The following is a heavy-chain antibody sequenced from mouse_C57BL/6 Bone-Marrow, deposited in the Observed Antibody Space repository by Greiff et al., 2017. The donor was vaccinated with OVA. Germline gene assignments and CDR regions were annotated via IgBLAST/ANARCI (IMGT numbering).Heavy chain of an antibody. CDR3: ATLYERYAMDY. V-gene: IGHV1-64*01. CDR2: IHPNSGST. Sequence: QVQLQQPGAELVKPGASVKLSCKASGYTFTSYWMHWVKQRPGQGLEWIGMIHPNSGSTNYNEKFKSKATLTVDKSSSTAYMQLSSLTSEDAAVYYCATLYERYAMDYWGQGTSVTVSS. D-gene: IGHD1-1*01. J-gene: IGHJ4*01. CDR1: GYTFTSYW.